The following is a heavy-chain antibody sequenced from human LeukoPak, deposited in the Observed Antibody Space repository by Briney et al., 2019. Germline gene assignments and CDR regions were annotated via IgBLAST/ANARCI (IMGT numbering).Heavy chain of an antibody. D-gene: IGHD2-15*01. J-gene: IGHJ4*02. Sequence: GGSLRLSCAASGFTFSSYSMNWVRQAPGKGLEWVSSISSSSSYIYYADSVKGRFTISRDNAKNSLYLQMNSLRAEDTAVYYCASGAAGYCSGGSCYGEDYWGQGTLVTVSS. V-gene: IGHV3-21*01. CDR1: GFTFSSYS. CDR3: ASGAAGYCSGGSCYGEDY. CDR2: ISSSSSYI.